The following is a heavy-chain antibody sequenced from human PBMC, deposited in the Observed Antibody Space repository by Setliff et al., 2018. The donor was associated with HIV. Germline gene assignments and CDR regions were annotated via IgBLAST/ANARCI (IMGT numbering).Heavy chain of an antibody. CDR3: ATRGIYSSSSLLFDY. Sequence: GGSLRLSCAASGFTFGRYAMSWVRQAPGKGLEWVSGIYSGDNSTYYADSVKGRFTISRDNSKNTLYLQMNSLRADDTAVYFCATRGIYSSSSLLFDYWGRVTLVTVSS. CDR1: GFTFGRYA. D-gene: IGHD6-6*01. J-gene: IGHJ4*02. CDR2: IYSGDNST. V-gene: IGHV3-23*03.